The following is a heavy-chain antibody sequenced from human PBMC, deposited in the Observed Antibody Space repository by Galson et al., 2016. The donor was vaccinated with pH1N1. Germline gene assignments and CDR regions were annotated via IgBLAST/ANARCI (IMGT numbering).Heavy chain of an antibody. CDR2: ISYDGSNK. D-gene: IGHD6-13*01. CDR3: AKVVRGSSWPSFDY. Sequence: SLRLSCAASGFTFNKYGMHWVRQAPGKGLEWVAVISYDGSNKYYADPVKGRFTISRDDSKNMLYLQMNSLRAEDTAVYYCAKVVRGSSWPSFDYWGQGTLVTVSS. J-gene: IGHJ4*02. CDR1: GFTFNKYG. V-gene: IGHV3-30*18.